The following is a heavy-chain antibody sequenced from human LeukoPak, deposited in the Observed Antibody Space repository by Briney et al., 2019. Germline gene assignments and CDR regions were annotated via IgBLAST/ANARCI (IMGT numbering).Heavy chain of an antibody. Sequence: ASVKLSCKASGYTFTSYGISWVRQPPGQGLEWMGWISAYNGNTNYAHKFQGRVTMTTDTATSTAYMELRSLRSDDTAVYYCARALLDYDGSGYTRLYYMDFWGKGNTVTVSS. V-gene: IGHV1-18*01. D-gene: IGHD3-22*01. CDR3: ARALLDYDGSGYTRLYYMDF. CDR2: ISAYNGNT. CDR1: GYTFTSYG. J-gene: IGHJ6*03.